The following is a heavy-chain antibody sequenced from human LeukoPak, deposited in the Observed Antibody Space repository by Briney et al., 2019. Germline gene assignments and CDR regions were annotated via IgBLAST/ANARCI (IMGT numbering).Heavy chain of an antibody. D-gene: IGHD4-23*01. CDR1: GYTFTGYY. J-gene: IGHJ4*02. V-gene: IGHV1-18*04. CDR3: ATGDHYGGKGSFDY. CDR2: ISAYNGNT. Sequence: ASVKVSCKASGYTFTGYYMHWVRQAPGQGLEWMGWISAYNGNTNYAQKLQGRVTMTTDTSTSTAYMELRSLRSEDTAVYYCATGDHYGGKGSFDYWGQGTLVTVSS.